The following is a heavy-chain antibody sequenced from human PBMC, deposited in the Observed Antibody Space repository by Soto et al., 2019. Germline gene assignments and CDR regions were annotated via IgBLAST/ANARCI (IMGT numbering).Heavy chain of an antibody. CDR3: ARHPERISQIGWFDP. J-gene: IGHJ5*02. Sequence: EVQLVESGGGLVQPGGSLRLSSEASGFTFSSYSMNLVRQAPGKGLEWVSYISSSSSTIYYADSVKGRFTISRDNAKNSLYLQMNSLRAEVTAVYYCARHPERISQIGWFDPWGQGTLVTVSS. D-gene: IGHD1-1*01. CDR1: GFTFSSYS. CDR2: ISSSSSTI. V-gene: IGHV3-48*01.